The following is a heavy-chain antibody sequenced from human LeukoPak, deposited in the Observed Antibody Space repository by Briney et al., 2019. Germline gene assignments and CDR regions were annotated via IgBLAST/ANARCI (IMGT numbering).Heavy chain of an antibody. D-gene: IGHD1-14*01. CDR1: GFNFTAFW. V-gene: IGHV3-7*01. Sequence: GGSLRLSCAASGFNFTAFWMSWVRQTPEKGLEFVANINRDGSVKHYVDSVKGRFTISRDNATKSLFLYHKSLRADDTAVFYCARDPGSSAFDLWGQGSLVTVST. J-gene: IGHJ4*02. CDR2: INRDGSVK. CDR3: ARDPGSSAFDL.